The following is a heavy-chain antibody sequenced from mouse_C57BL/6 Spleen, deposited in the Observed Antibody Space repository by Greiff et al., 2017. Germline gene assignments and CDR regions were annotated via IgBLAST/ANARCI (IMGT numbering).Heavy chain of an antibody. J-gene: IGHJ2*01. CDR3: ARGKLSYFDY. Sequence: QVQLQQPGAELVMPGASVKLFCKASGYTFTSYWMHWVKQRPGQGLEWIGEIDPSDSYTNYNQKFKGKSTLTVDKSSSTAYMQLSSLTSEDSAVYYCARGKLSYFDYWGQGTTLTVSS. D-gene: IGHD4-1*01. V-gene: IGHV1-69*01. CDR1: GYTFTSYW. CDR2: IDPSDSYT.